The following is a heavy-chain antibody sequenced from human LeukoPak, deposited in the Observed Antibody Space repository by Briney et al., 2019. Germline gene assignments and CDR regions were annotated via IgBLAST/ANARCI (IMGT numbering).Heavy chain of an antibody. CDR2: IYTSGST. Sequence: PSETLSLTCTVSGGSISSYYWSWIRQPAGKGLERIGRIYTSGSTNYNPSLKSRVAMSVDTSKNQFSLKLSSVTAADTAVYYCARDQRSTTYYDILTNNWFDPWGQGTLVTVSS. D-gene: IGHD3-9*01. CDR1: GGSISSYY. V-gene: IGHV4-4*07. CDR3: ARDQRSTTYYDILTNNWFDP. J-gene: IGHJ5*02.